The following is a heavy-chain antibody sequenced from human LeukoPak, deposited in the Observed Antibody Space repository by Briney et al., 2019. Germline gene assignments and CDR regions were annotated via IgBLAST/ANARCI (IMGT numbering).Heavy chain of an antibody. V-gene: IGHV4-4*02. CDR1: GGSISSSNW. J-gene: IGHJ3*02. D-gene: IGHD4-17*01. CDR3: ARVGATVKAFDI. Sequence: PSGTLSLTCAVSGGSISSSNWWSWVRQPPGKGLEWIGEIYHSGSTNYNPSLKSRVTISVDTSKNQFSLKLSSVTAADTAVYYCARVGATVKAFDIWGQGTMVTVSS. CDR2: IYHSGST.